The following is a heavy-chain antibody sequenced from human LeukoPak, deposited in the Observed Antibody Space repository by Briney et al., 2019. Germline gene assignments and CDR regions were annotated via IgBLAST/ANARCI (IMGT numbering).Heavy chain of an antibody. CDR2: IIPILDVV. J-gene: IGHJ4*02. D-gene: IGHD6-6*01. CDR1: GGTFSSYS. CDR3: AKDGEVYSSSSPYPVY. Sequence: SAKVSCKASGGTFSSYSITWVRQAPGQGLEWMGRIIPILDVVNYAQNFQGRVTITADKTTSTAYMELRSLTSEDTAVYYCAKDGEVYSSSSPYPVYWGQGTLVTVSS. V-gene: IGHV1-69*04.